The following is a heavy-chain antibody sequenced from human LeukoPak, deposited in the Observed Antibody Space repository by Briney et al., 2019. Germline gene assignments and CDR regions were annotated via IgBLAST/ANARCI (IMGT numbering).Heavy chain of an antibody. J-gene: IGHJ4*02. CDR3: AKDLVVVPRVLDY. CDR2: IWYDGSNK. Sequence: PGGSLRLSCAASGFTFSSYGMHWVRQAPGKGLEWVAFIWYDGSNKYYADSVKGRFTISRDNSKNTLYLQMNSLRAEDTAVYYCAKDLVVVPRVLDYWGQGTLVTVSS. D-gene: IGHD2-2*01. V-gene: IGHV3-30*02. CDR1: GFTFSSYG.